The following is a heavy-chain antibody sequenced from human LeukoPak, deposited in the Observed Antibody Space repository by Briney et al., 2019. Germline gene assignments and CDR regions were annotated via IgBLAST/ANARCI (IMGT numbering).Heavy chain of an antibody. J-gene: IGHJ5*02. Sequence: GASVKVSCKASGYTFTSYAMNWVRQAPGQGLEWMGWINTNTGNPTYAQGFTGRFVFSLDTSVGTAYLQISSLKAEDTAVYYCARCLVGYSSGWYDPSNPRFDPWGQGTLVTVSS. CDR3: ARCLVGYSSGWYDPSNPRFDP. V-gene: IGHV7-4-1*02. CDR1: GYTFTSYA. D-gene: IGHD6-19*01. CDR2: INTNTGNP.